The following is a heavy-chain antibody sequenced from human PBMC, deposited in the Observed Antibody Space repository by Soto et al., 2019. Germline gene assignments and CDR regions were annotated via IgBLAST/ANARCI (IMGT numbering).Heavy chain of an antibody. Sequence: GXSVKVSCKASVYIFTAYSMHWVRRAPGQGLEWMGVVNPSGGSTNYAQKFQGRITLTRDTSRNTVYMDLSSLTSEDTAVYYCAREENCSDGICYSEYFQRWGQGTLVTVSS. CDR1: VYIFTAYS. V-gene: IGHV1-46*01. D-gene: IGHD2-15*01. CDR3: AREENCSDGICYSEYFQR. CDR2: VNPSGGST. J-gene: IGHJ1*01.